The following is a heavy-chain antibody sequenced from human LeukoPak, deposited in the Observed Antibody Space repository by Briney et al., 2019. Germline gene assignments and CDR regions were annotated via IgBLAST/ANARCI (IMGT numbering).Heavy chain of an antibody. CDR3: ARGGQYYDILTGSFGFDP. CDR1: GGSISSGGYS. D-gene: IGHD3-9*01. J-gene: IGHJ5*02. CDR2: IYHSGST. V-gene: IGHV4-30-2*01. Sequence: PSETLSLTCAVSGGSISSGGYSWSWIRQPPGKGLEWIGYIYHSGSTYYNPSLKSRVTISVDRSKNQFSLKLSSVTAADTAVYYCARGGQYYDILTGSFGFDPWGQGTLVTVSS.